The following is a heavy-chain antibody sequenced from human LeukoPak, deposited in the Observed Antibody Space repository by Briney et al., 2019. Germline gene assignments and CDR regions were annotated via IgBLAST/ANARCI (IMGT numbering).Heavy chain of an antibody. CDR3: ASDTSHTGGYYYREDAFDV. Sequence: ASVKVSCKASGCTFTNYDINWVRQATGQGLEWMGWMNPNSGNTGYAQKFQGRVTMTRNTSISTAYMELNSLTSEDTAVYYCASDTSHTGGYYYREDAFDVWGQGTMVTVSS. V-gene: IGHV1-8*01. CDR2: MNPNSGNT. CDR1: GCTFTNYD. J-gene: IGHJ3*01. D-gene: IGHD3-22*01.